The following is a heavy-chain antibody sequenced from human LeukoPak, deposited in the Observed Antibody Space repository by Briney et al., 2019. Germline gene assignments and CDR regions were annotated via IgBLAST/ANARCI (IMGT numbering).Heavy chain of an antibody. Sequence: SVKVSCTASGGTFSSYAISWVRQAPGQGLEWMGGIIPIFGTANYAQKFQGRVTITADESTSTAYMELSSLRSEDTAVYYCARGHPLWSGSFAGHFDYWGQGTLVTVSS. D-gene: IGHD1-26*01. CDR1: GGTFSSYA. J-gene: IGHJ4*02. CDR3: ARGHPLWSGSFAGHFDY. CDR2: IIPIFGTA. V-gene: IGHV1-69*13.